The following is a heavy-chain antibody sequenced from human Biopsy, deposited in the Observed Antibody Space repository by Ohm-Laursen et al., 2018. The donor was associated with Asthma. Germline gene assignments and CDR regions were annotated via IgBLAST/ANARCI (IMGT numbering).Heavy chain of an antibody. D-gene: IGHD2-2*01. V-gene: IGHV1-69*13. CDR1: GATFTTYV. CDR3: ARKAGSCISRTCYSLDF. CDR2: INSVFGTT. Sequence: SVKAFCKSLGATFTTYVIGWARQAPGQGLEWLGWINSVFGTTTYPQKFQDRVTITADDSTSTVYMELSSLRSEDTAVYYCARKAGSCISRTCYSLDFWGQGTLVTVSS. J-gene: IGHJ4*02.